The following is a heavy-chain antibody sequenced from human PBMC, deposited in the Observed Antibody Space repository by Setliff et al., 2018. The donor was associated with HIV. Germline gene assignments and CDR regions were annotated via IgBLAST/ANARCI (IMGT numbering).Heavy chain of an antibody. Sequence: SETLSLTCTVSGGSFIGSSFQSTWIRQTPGKGLEWIADIAYSGTTMYTNYNPSLESRVIISEDTSRDQFFLKLTSVTAADTAVYYCARQYNRQYGMDVWGQGTTVTVSS. CDR3: ARQYNRQYGMDV. J-gene: IGHJ6*02. V-gene: IGHV4-39*01. CDR1: GGSFIGSSFQ. CDR2: IAYSGTT. D-gene: IGHD1-20*01.